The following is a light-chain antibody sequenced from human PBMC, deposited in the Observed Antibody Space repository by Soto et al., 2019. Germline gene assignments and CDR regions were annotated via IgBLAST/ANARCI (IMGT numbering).Light chain of an antibody. J-gene: IGLJ1*01. CDR3: SSYTSSSIDYV. CDR1: SSDVGGYNY. Sequence: QSALTQPASESGSPGQSITIYCTGTSSDVGGYNYVSWYQQHPGKAPKLMIYEVSNRPSGVSNRFSGSKSGNTASLTISGLQAEDEADYYCSSYTSSSIDYVFGTGTKLTVL. V-gene: IGLV2-14*01. CDR2: EVS.